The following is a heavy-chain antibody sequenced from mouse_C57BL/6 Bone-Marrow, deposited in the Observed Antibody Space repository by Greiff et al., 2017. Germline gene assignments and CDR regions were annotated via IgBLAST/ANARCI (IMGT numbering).Heavy chain of an antibody. J-gene: IGHJ2*01. CDR1: GYTFTSYW. V-gene: IGHV1-64*01. Sequence: QVQLQQPGAELVKPGASVKLSCKASGYTFTSYWMHWVKQSPGQGLEWIGMIHPNSGSTNYNEKFKSKATLTVDKSSSTAYMQLSSLTSEDSAVYYCARGYYGGSSSYDFDDWGQGTTLTVSS. D-gene: IGHD1-1*01. CDR3: ARGYYGGSSSYDFDD. CDR2: IHPNSGST.